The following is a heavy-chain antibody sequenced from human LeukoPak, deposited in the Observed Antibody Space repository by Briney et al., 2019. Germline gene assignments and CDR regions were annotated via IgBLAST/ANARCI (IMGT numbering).Heavy chain of an antibody. J-gene: IGHJ4*02. Sequence: GGSLRLSCAASGFTFSSYAMSWVRQAPGKGLEWVSAISGSGGGTYYADSVKGRFTISRDNSKNTLYLQMNSLRAEDTAVYYCAKVRGGYSGSYYWGQGTLVTVSS. V-gene: IGHV3-23*01. CDR2: ISGSGGGT. CDR3: AKVRGGYSGSYY. D-gene: IGHD1-26*01. CDR1: GFTFSSYA.